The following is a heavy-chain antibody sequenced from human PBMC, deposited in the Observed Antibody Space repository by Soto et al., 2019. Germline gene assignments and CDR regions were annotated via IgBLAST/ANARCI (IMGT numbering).Heavy chain of an antibody. V-gene: IGHV3-30-3*01. CDR2: ISYDGSNK. CDR1: GFTFSSYA. D-gene: IGHD3-10*01. CDR3: ARGLGVGITMVRGVMFDY. J-gene: IGHJ4*02. Sequence: QVQLVESGGGVVQPGRSLRLSCAASGFTFSSYAMHWVRQAPGKGLDWVAVISYDGSNKYYADSVKGRFTITRDTSERTRYLQMSSRGAEATTVYSCARGLGVGITMVRGVMFDYWGQGTLVTVSS.